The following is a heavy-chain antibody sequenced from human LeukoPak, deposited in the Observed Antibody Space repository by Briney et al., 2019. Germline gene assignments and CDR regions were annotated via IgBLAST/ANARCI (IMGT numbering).Heavy chain of an antibody. D-gene: IGHD2-2*01. CDR2: ISASGGST. J-gene: IGHJ4*02. Sequence: GGSLRLSCAASGLTFSSYAMSWVRQAPGKGLEWVSAISASGGSTYYAASVKGRFTISRDNSQNTLYLQVTSLRAEDTAVYSCAKGLVPAAIRVVDCWGQGTLVTVSS. V-gene: IGHV3-23*01. CDR3: AKGLVPAAIRVVDC. CDR1: GLTFSSYA.